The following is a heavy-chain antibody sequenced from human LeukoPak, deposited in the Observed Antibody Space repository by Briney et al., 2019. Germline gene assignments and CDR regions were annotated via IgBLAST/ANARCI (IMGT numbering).Heavy chain of an antibody. CDR2: ISGSGSGT. CDR1: GFTFTNYP. Sequence: GSLRLSCAASGFTFTNYPISWVRQAPGKGLEWVSSISGSGSGTYWADSVKGRFTISRDNSKNTLYLQMNSLRAEDTAVYYCAKRDSSGWYALDYWGQGSLVTVSS. J-gene: IGHJ4*02. V-gene: IGHV3-23*01. CDR3: AKRDSSGWYALDY. D-gene: IGHD6-19*01.